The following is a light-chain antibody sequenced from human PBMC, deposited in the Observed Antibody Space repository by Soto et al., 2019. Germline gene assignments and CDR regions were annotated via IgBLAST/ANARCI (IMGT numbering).Light chain of an antibody. CDR1: NIGSKS. CDR2: VDS. Sequence: SYELTQPPSVSVAPGQTARITCGGNNIGSKSVHWYQQKPGQAPVLVVYVDSDRPSGIPERFSGSNSGNTATLTISRVEAGDEADYYCQVWDSSSDHVVFGGGTKVTVL. CDR3: QVWDSSSDHVV. V-gene: IGLV3-21*02. J-gene: IGLJ2*01.